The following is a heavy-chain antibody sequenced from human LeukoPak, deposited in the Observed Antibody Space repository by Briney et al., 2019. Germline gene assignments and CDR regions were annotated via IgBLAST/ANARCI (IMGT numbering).Heavy chain of an antibody. V-gene: IGHV1-18*01. CDR2: ISAYNGNT. D-gene: IGHD3-10*01. Sequence: ASVKVSCKASGYTFTSYGISWVRQAPGQGLEWMGWISAYNGNTNYAQKLQGRVTMTTDTSTSTAYMELRSLRSDDTAVYYCARGKKRRFGESQISYFDYWGQGTLVTVSS. CDR3: ARGKKRRFGESQISYFDY. CDR1: GYTFTSYG. J-gene: IGHJ4*02.